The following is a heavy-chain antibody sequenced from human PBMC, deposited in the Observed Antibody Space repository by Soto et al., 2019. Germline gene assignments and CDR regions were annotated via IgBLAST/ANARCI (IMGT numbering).Heavy chain of an antibody. CDR3: AILAKINEGGAFDI. J-gene: IGHJ3*02. D-gene: IGHD5-12*01. V-gene: IGHV4-59*08. Sequence: KELEWIEYIYYSGSTNYNPSLKSRVTISVDKSKNQFSLKLSSVTAADTAVYFCAILAKINEGGAFDIWGQGTMVSVSS. CDR2: IYYSGST.